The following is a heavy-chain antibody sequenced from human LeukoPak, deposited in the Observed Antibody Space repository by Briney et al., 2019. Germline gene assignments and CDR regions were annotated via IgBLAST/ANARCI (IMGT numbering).Heavy chain of an antibody. Sequence: QPGGSLRLSCAGSGFTFSSYAMSWVRQAPGKGLEWVSAISDTGATTYDADSVKGRFTISRDNSKNTLYLQLNSLRAEDTAVHYCAKSGSGGSIDWGQGSLVTVSS. CDR1: GFTFSSYA. D-gene: IGHD2-15*01. V-gene: IGHV3-23*01. CDR3: AKSGSGGSID. J-gene: IGHJ4*02. CDR2: ISDTGATT.